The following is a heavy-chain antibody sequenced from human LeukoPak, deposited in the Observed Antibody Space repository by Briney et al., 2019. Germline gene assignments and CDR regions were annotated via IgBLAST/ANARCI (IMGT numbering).Heavy chain of an antibody. CDR3: ARDDSSGWPDY. CDR1: GYSISSGYY. J-gene: IGHJ4*02. CDR2: IYHSGST. Sequence: SETLSLTCTVSGYSISSGYYWGWIRQPPGKGLEWIGSIYHSGSTYYNPSLKSRVTISVDTSKNQFSLKLSSVTAADTAVYYCARDDSSGWPDYWGQGTLVTVSS. V-gene: IGHV4-38-2*02. D-gene: IGHD6-19*01.